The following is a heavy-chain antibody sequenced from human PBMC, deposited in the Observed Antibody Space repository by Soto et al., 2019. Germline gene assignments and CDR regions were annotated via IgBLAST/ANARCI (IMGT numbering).Heavy chain of an antibody. Sequence: ETLSLTCAVYGGSFSGYYWSWIRQPPGKGLEWIGEINHSGSTNYNPSLKSRVTISVDTSKSQFSLKLSSVTAADTAVYYCARTLWIPFDYWGQGTLVTVSS. J-gene: IGHJ4*02. CDR1: GGSFSGYY. CDR3: ARTLWIPFDY. D-gene: IGHD5-12*01. V-gene: IGHV4-34*01. CDR2: INHSGST.